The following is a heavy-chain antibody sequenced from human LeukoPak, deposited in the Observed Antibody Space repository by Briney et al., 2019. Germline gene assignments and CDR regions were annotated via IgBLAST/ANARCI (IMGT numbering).Heavy chain of an antibody. CDR1: GVSFSGYY. J-gene: IGHJ4*02. V-gene: IGHV4-34*01. Sequence: PSETLSLTCAVYGVSFSGYYWSWIRQPPGKGLEWLGEINHSGSTNYNPSLKSRVTISVDTSKNQFSLKLSSVTAADTAVYYCARYDLCSSTSCYGGRYYFDYWGQGTLVTVSS. CDR2: INHSGST. D-gene: IGHD2-2*01. CDR3: ARYDLCSSTSCYGGRYYFDY.